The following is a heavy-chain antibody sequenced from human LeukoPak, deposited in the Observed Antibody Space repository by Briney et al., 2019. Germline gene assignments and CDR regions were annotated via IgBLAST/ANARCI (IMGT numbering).Heavy chain of an antibody. CDR1: GGTFSSYA. D-gene: IGHD6-6*01. Sequence: SVKVSCKASGGTFSSYAISWVRQAPGQGLEWMGGIIPIFGTANYAQKFQGRVTITTDESTSTAYMELSSLRSDDTAVYYCARDWDDQYLEYSSSSSGYWGQGTLVTVSS. V-gene: IGHV1-69*05. CDR3: ARDWDDQYLEYSSSSSGY. CDR2: IIPIFGTA. J-gene: IGHJ4*02.